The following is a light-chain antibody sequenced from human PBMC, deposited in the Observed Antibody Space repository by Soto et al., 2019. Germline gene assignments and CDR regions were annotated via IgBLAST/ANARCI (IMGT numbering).Light chain of an antibody. V-gene: IGKV2-28*01. CDR3: MQSLQSPPT. Sequence: DVLLTQSPVTLSVTAGDRASISCRASLSLLHPNGNTFLPWYFQTPGQYPQLLIYLASKRASGVPDRFSGSGSGTDYTLKISSLEAEDAGIYYCMQSLQSPPTFGGGTKVDIK. J-gene: IGKJ4*01. CDR2: LAS. CDR1: LSLLHPNGNTF.